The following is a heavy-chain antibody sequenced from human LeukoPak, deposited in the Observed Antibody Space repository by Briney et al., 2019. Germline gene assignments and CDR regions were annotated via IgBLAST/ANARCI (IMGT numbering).Heavy chain of an antibody. CDR1: GFTFSSYA. Sequence: GGSLRLSCAASGFTFSSYAMSWVRQAPGKGLEWVSAISGSGGSTYYADSVKGRFTISRDNSKNTLYLQMNSLRAEDTAVYYCARMWGVVPAAMTDAFDIWGQGTMVTVSS. CDR3: ARMWGVVPAAMTDAFDI. J-gene: IGHJ3*02. CDR2: ISGSGGST. V-gene: IGHV3-23*01. D-gene: IGHD2-2*01.